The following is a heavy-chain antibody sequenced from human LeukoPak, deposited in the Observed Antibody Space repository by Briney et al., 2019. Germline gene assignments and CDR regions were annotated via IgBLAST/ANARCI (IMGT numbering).Heavy chain of an antibody. CDR3: ARSESTMTTWSMDY. V-gene: IGHV3-7*01. D-gene: IGHD4-17*01. J-gene: IGHJ4*02. CDR1: GFTFSRYW. CDR2: NKQEGSEK. Sequence: GGSLRLSCAASGFTFSRYWMTWVRQAPGKGLEWVAYNKQEGSEKYYVDSVKGRFTISRDNAKNSVYLQMNSLRAEDTAVYYCARSESTMTTWSMDYWGQGILVTVSS.